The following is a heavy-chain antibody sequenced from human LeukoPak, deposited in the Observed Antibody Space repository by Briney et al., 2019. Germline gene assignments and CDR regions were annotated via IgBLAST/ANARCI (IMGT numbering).Heavy chain of an antibody. Sequence: GGSLRLSCAASGFTVSSNYMSWVRQAPGKGLEWVSVIYSGGSTYYADSMKGRFTISRDNSKNSLYLQMNSLRAEDTAVYYCARDGSRIRGAFDIWGQGTMVTVSS. V-gene: IGHV3-66*01. J-gene: IGHJ3*02. D-gene: IGHD3-10*01. CDR2: IYSGGST. CDR1: GFTVSSNY. CDR3: ARDGSRIRGAFDI.